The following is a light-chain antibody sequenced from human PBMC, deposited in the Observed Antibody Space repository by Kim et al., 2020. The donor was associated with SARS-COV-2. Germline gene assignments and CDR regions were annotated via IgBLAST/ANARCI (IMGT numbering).Light chain of an antibody. J-gene: IGKJ1*01. Sequence: ASVGDRVPITCRASQSISNYLNWYQQKPGKAPKLLIYAASSLQSAVPSRFSGSGSGTDFTLTISSLQPEDFATYYCQQSYSTPRTFGQGTKVDIK. CDR3: QQSYSTPRT. CDR1: QSISNY. CDR2: AAS. V-gene: IGKV1-39*01.